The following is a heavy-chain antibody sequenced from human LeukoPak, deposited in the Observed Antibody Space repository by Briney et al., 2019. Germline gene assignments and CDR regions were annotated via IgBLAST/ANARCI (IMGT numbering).Heavy chain of an antibody. CDR3: ATSPPFDWRGVFDY. J-gene: IGHJ4*02. V-gene: IGHV1-24*01. CDR1: GYTLTELS. D-gene: IGHD3-9*01. Sequence: GASVKVSCKVSGYTLTELSMHWVRQAPGKGLEWMGGFDPEDGETIYAQKFQGRVTMTEDTSTDTAYMELSSLRSEDTAVYYCATSPPFDWRGVFDYWGQGTLVTVSS. CDR2: FDPEDGET.